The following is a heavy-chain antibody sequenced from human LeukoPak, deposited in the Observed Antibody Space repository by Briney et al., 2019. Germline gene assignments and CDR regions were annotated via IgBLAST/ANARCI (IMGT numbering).Heavy chain of an antibody. CDR1: GFTFDDHG. V-gene: IGHV3-20*04. D-gene: IGHD3-10*01. Sequence: PGGSLRLSCAASGFTFDDHGMNWVRQAPGKGLEWVSGINWSGGSTGYADSVKGRFTISRDNAKNSLYLQMNSLRAEDTAVYYCARESPMVRGPRYYYMDVWGKGTTVTISS. J-gene: IGHJ6*03. CDR2: INWSGGST. CDR3: ARESPMVRGPRYYYMDV.